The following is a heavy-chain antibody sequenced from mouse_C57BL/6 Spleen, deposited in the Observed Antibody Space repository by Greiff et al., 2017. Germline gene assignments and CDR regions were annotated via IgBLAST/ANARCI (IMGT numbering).Heavy chain of an antibody. Sequence: QVQLQQSGPELVKPGASVKISCKASGYAFSSSWMNWVKQRPGKGLEWIGRIYPGDGDTNYNGKFKGKATLTADKSSSTAYMQLSSLTSEDSAVYFCARGGNYLGYFDVWGTGTTVTVSS. CDR2: IYPGDGDT. J-gene: IGHJ1*03. CDR3: ARGGNYLGYFDV. V-gene: IGHV1-82*01. D-gene: IGHD2-1*01. CDR1: GYAFSSSW.